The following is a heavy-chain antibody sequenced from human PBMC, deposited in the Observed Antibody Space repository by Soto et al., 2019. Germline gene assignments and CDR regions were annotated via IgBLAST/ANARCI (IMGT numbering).Heavy chain of an antibody. CDR2: ISSNGGST. CDR1: GFTFDDYG. D-gene: IGHD1-1*01. V-gene: IGHV3-64*01. Sequence: PGGSLRLSCAGSGFTFDDYGMRWVRQGPGKGLEYVSAISSNGGSTYYANSVKGRFTISRDNSKNTLYLQMNSLRAEDTAVYYCAKVEGGGTTYYYFDYWGQGTLVTVSS. J-gene: IGHJ4*02. CDR3: AKVEGGGTTYYYFDY.